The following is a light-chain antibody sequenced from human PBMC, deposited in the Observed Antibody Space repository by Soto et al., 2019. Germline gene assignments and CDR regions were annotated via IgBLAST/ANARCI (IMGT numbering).Light chain of an antibody. CDR2: EVS. V-gene: IGLV2-8*01. CDR3: SSFAGNNNLV. Sequence: QSALTQPPSASGSPGQSVTISCTGTSSDVGGYNYVSWYQQHPGKAPKLMISEVSKRPSGVPDRFSGSKSGNTASLTVSGVQAEDGGDYYCSSFAGNNNLVFGGGTKLTVL. J-gene: IGLJ2*01. CDR1: SSDVGGYNY.